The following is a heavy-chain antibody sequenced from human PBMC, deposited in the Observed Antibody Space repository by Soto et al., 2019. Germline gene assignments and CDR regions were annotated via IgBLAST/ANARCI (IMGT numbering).Heavy chain of an antibody. CDR3: EREYCRSYSPRYYGMDV. Sequence: EVQLVESGGGLVQPGGSLRLSCAASGFTLSSYWMSWVRQAPGKGLEWVANIKQDGSEKYYVDSVKGRFIISRDTAKSSLYLQLNSLRAEDTAVYYCEREYCRSYSPRYYGMDVWGQGTTVTVSS. CDR2: IKQDGSEK. V-gene: IGHV3-7*05. D-gene: IGHD6-13*01. J-gene: IGHJ6*02. CDR1: GFTLSSYW.